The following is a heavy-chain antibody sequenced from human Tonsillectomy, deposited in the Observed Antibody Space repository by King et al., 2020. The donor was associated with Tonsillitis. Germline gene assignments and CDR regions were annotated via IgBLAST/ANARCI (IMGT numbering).Heavy chain of an antibody. CDR3: ARLYFYDSTGYLYYFDY. CDR2: IFHSGST. Sequence: LQLQESGPGLVKPSETLSLTCTVSGGSINSSNYYWGCIRQPPGKGLEWIGNIFHSGSTYYNPSLKSRVTISVSTSTSQISLNLSSVTAADTAVYYCARLYFYDSTGYLYYFDYWGQGTRVTVSS. J-gene: IGHJ4*02. CDR1: GGSINSSNYY. V-gene: IGHV4-39*01. D-gene: IGHD3-22*01.